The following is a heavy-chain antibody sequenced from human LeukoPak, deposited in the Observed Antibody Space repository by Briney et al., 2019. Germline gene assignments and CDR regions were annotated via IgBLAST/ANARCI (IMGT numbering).Heavy chain of an antibody. CDR2: IKREVNEK. V-gene: IGHV3-7*01. CDR3: ARESGGYDILTGKYHRGYYSYYMDV. Sequence: GGSLRRSCSASGFTFNSYWMSWVRQAPGKGLDWVANIKREVNEKYYVDSVKGRFTISRDNAKNSLYLQMNRLRAEDTAVYYCARESGGYDILTGKYHRGYYSYYMDVWGKGTTVTVSS. CDR1: GFTFNSYW. J-gene: IGHJ6*03. D-gene: IGHD3-9*01.